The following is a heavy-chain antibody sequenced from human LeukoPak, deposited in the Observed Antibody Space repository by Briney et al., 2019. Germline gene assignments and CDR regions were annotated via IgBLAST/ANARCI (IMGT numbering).Heavy chain of an antibody. CDR1: GFTFSSSA. Sequence: GGALRLSFAAPGFTFSSSAMHWVRQAPGKGLEYSSVISSNGGSTYYANSVKGRFTIYRDNSKNTLYLQMGSLRAEDMAVYYCARDRRGVGATFDFWGQGTLVTVSS. CDR2: ISSNGGST. J-gene: IGHJ4*02. CDR3: ARDRRGVGATFDF. V-gene: IGHV3-64*01. D-gene: IGHD1-26*01.